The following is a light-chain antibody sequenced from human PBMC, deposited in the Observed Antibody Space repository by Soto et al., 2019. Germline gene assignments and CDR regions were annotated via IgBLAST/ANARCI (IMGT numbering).Light chain of an antibody. CDR1: QSVSNY. CDR3: QQHINRLS. V-gene: IGKV3-11*01. CDR2: DAS. Sequence: EIVLTQSPATLSLSPGERATLSCRASQSVSNYLAWYQQKPGQAPSLLIYDASNRATGIPARFSGSGSGTDFTLTISPLEPEDFAVYYCQQHINRLSFGGGTKVEIK. J-gene: IGKJ4*01.